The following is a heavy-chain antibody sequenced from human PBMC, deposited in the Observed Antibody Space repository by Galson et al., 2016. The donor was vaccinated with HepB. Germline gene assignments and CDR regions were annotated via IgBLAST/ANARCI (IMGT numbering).Heavy chain of an antibody. CDR3: ARGYSWVDV. D-gene: IGHD2-15*01. V-gene: IGHV3-66*01. CDR1: GFIFSEFY. J-gene: IGHJ6*02. Sequence: SLRLSCAASGFIFSEFYMGWVRQAPGKGLEWVSVIGSGGYDTHYADSVKGRFTISRDNSKNTLFLQMNSLRAEDTAVYYCARGYSWVDVWGQGTTVTVSS. CDR2: IGSGGYDT.